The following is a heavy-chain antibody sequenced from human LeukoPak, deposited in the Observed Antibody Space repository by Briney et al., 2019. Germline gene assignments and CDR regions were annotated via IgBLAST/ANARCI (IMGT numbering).Heavy chain of an antibody. CDR1: GYTFTGYY. D-gene: IGHD3-22*01. J-gene: IGHJ4*02. CDR3: ASGYDSSSFDY. Sequence: ASVKVSCKASGYTFTGYYMHWVRQAPGQGLEWMGRINPNSGGTNYAQKFQGRVTMTRDTSTSTVYMELSSLRSEDTAVYYCASGYDSSSFDYWGQGALVTVSS. CDR2: INPNSGGT. V-gene: IGHV1-2*06.